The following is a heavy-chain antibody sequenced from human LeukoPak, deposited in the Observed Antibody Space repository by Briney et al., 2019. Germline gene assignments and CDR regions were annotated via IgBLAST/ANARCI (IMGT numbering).Heavy chain of an antibody. CDR3: AREGYSYGSLDY. CDR2: IYYSGST. V-gene: IGHV4-39*02. CDR1: GGSISSSSYY. D-gene: IGHD5-18*01. Sequence: SETLSLTCTVPGGSISSSSYYWGWIRQPPGKGLEWIGSIYYSGSTYYNPSLKSRVTISVDTSKNQFSLKLSSVTAADTAVYYCAREGYSYGSLDYWGQGTLVTVSS. J-gene: IGHJ4*02.